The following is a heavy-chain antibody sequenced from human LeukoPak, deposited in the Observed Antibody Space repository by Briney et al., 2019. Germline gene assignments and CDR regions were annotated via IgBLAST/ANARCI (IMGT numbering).Heavy chain of an antibody. V-gene: IGHV3-30-3*01. Sequence: PGGSLRLSCAASGFTFSSYAMLWVRQAPGKGLEWVAVISYDGSNKYYADSVKGRFTISRDNSKNTLYLQMNSLRAEDTAVYYCAREVRSYYDSSGYDYWGQGTLVTVSS. J-gene: IGHJ4*02. D-gene: IGHD3-22*01. CDR2: ISYDGSNK. CDR1: GFTFSSYA. CDR3: AREVRSYYDSSGYDY.